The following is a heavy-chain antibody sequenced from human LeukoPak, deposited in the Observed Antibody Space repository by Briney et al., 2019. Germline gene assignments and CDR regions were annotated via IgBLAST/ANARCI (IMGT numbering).Heavy chain of an antibody. V-gene: IGHV4-59*01. CDR1: GDSISGYY. Sequence: SETLSLTCTVSGDSISGYYWGWIRQPPGKGLEWIGYVYHTGHTHYSPSLTSRVTVSLDTPRNQASLILSSVTAADTAVYYCARHRFGHLFDYWGQGTLVFVSS. CDR2: VYHTGHT. J-gene: IGHJ4*02. D-gene: IGHD3-16*01. CDR3: ARHRFGHLFDY.